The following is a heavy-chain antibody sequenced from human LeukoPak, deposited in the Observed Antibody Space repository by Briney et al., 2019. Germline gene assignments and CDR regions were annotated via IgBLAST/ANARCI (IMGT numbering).Heavy chain of an antibody. CDR2: IIPILGIA. V-gene: IGHV1-69*04. Sequence: SVKVSCTASGGTFSSYAISWVRQAPGQGLEWMGRIIPILGIANYAQKFQGRVMITADKSTSTAYMELSSLRSEDTAVYYCARGRERIAAAQPNWFDPWGQGTLVTVSS. CDR1: GGTFSSYA. J-gene: IGHJ5*02. CDR3: ARGRERIAAAQPNWFDP. D-gene: IGHD6-13*01.